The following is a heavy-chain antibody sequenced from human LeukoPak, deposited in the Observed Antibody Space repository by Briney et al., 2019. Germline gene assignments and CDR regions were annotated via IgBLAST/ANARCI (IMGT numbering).Heavy chain of an antibody. Sequence: NPGGSLRLSCAASGFTFSSYSMNWVRQAPGKGLEWVSSISSSSSYIYYADSVKGRFTISRDNAKNSLYLQMNSLRAEDTAVYYCARDRAAPMYYYGMDVWGQGTTVTVSS. J-gene: IGHJ6*02. CDR3: ARDRAAPMYYYGMDV. CDR1: GFTFSSYS. CDR2: ISSSSSYI. V-gene: IGHV3-21*04. D-gene: IGHD2-15*01.